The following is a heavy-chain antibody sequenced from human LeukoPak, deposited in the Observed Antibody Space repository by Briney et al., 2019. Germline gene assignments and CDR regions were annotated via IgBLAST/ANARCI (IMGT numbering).Heavy chain of an antibody. J-gene: IGHJ3*02. CDR2: IFYSGGT. Sequence: SETLSLTCTVSGGSINTPNYYWGWIRQTPGKGLEWIGNIFYSGGTYYSPSLTSRVTISLDTSRNQFSLKLSSVTAADTAVYYCARVKRWLQLQAFDIWGQGTMVTVSS. D-gene: IGHD5-24*01. CDR1: GGSINTPNYY. CDR3: ARVKRWLQLQAFDI. V-gene: IGHV4-39*07.